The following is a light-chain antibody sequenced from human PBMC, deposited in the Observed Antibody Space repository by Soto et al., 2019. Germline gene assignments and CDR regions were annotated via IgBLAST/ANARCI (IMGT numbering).Light chain of an antibody. CDR2: DSS. Sequence: QSVLTQPPSVSAAPGRKVTISCSGSSSNIGNNYVSWYQQLPGTAPKLLIYDSSKRPSGIPDRFSGSKSGTSATLGITGLQTGDEGDYYCGTWDSSLSAVVFGGGTKLTVL. J-gene: IGLJ2*01. CDR3: GTWDSSLSAVV. V-gene: IGLV1-51*01. CDR1: SSNIGNNY.